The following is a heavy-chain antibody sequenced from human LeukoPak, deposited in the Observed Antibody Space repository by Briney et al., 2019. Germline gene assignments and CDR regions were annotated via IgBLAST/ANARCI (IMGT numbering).Heavy chain of an antibody. D-gene: IGHD1-26*01. CDR1: GFTFSSYA. V-gene: IGHV3-23*01. CDR3: AKDQEFLRGSYNY. Sequence: GGSLRLSCAASGFTFSSYAMSWVRQAPGKGLEWVSVLSGSAGSTYYADSVKGRFTISRDNSKNTLYLQMNSLRAEDTAVYYCAKDQEFLRGSYNYWGQGTLVTVSS. CDR2: LSGSAGST. J-gene: IGHJ4*02.